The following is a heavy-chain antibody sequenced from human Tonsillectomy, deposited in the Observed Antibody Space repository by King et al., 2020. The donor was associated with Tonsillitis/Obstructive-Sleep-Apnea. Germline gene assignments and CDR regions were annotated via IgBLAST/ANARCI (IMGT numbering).Heavy chain of an antibody. CDR1: RGTFSSYA. CDR3: ARVPFGPTRIYSNSYNMDA. CDR2: IIPIFDTT. J-gene: IGHJ6*03. D-gene: IGHD3-10*01. V-gene: IGHV1-69*01. Sequence: VQLVESGAEVKKPGSSVKVSCKASRGTFSSYAFSWVRQAPGQGLEWMGAIIPIFDTTHYAQKFQGKVTITADESTSTAYMELSSLRSGDTAVYYCARVPFGPTRIYSNSYNMDAWGKGTPVTVSS.